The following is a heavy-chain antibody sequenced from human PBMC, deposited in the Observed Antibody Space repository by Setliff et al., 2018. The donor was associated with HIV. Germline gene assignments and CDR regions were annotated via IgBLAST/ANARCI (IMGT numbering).Heavy chain of an antibody. CDR1: GGSASSDT. Sequence: SETLSLTCSVSGGSASSDTWSWIRQPAGQGLEWIGRIYRSGSTYYNPSLKGRVTISVDTSKNQFSLKLSSVTAADTAVYYCASEAWTSYRSSSGYYYYYMDVWGKGTTVTVSS. V-gene: IGHV4-4*07. CDR3: ASEAWTSYRSSSGYYYYYMDV. D-gene: IGHD6-6*01. CDR2: IYRSGST. J-gene: IGHJ6*03.